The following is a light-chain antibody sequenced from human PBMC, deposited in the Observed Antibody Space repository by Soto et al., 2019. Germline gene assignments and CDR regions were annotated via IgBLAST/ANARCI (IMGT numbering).Light chain of an antibody. Sequence: LAQPRSVSGSPGQSVTISCTGTSSDVGGYNYVSWYLQHPGKAPKVMIYDVSKRPSGVPDRFSGSKSGNTASLTISGLQSEDEADYYCCSFAGNYIYVFGTGTKVTVL. CDR2: DVS. CDR1: SSDVGGYNY. CDR3: CSFAGNYIYV. V-gene: IGLV2-11*01. J-gene: IGLJ1*01.